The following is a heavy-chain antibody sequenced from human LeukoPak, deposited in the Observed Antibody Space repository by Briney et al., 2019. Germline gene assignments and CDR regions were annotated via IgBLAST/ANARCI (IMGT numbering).Heavy chain of an antibody. J-gene: IGHJ6*03. D-gene: IGHD1-26*01. V-gene: IGHV5-51*01. CDR3: ARQRGSYYPHYYYYMDV. Sequence: GESLQISCKGSGYSFTFYWIGWVRQMPGKGLEWMGIIYPGDSDTRYSPSFQGQVTISADKSISTAYLQWSSLKASDTAMYYCARQRGSYYPHYYYYMDVWGKGTTVTVSS. CDR1: GYSFTFYW. CDR2: IYPGDSDT.